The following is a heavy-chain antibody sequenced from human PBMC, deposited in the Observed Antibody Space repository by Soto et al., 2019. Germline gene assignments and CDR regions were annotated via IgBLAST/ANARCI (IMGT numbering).Heavy chain of an antibody. CDR2: ISYDGSNK. CDR3: AKAQLNCSSTSCSNWFDP. CDR1: GFTFSSYG. V-gene: IGHV3-30*18. J-gene: IGHJ5*02. D-gene: IGHD2-2*01. Sequence: GGSLRLSCAASGFTFSSYGMHWVRQAPGKGLEWVAVISYDGSNKYYADSVKGRFTISRDNSKNTLYLQMNSLRAEDTAVYYCAKAQLNCSSTSCSNWFDPWGQGTLVTVSS.